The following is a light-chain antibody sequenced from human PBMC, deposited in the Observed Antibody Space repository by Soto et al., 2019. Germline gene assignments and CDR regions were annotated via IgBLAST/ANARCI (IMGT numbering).Light chain of an antibody. Sequence: DIQMTQSPSSLSASIGDRVTITFRASQGISGFLACYQQKPWKVPKLLIYAASTLQSGVPSRLSGSGSGTDFTLTISSLQPEDVATYYCHKYNSAPFTFGPGTKVDIK. CDR2: AAS. J-gene: IGKJ3*01. CDR3: HKYNSAPFT. V-gene: IGKV1-27*01. CDR1: QGISGF.